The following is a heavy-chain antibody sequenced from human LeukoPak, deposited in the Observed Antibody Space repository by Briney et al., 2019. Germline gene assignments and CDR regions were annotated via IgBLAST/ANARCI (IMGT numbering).Heavy chain of an antibody. V-gene: IGHV4-34*01. CDR3: ARDDSYGSTAFDY. D-gene: IGHD5-18*01. CDR1: GGSFSGYY. Sequence: PSETLSLTCAVYGGSFSGYYWSWIRQPPGKGLEWIGEINHSGSTNYNPSLKSRVTISVDTSKNQFSLKLSSVTAADTAVYYCARDDSYGSTAFDYWGQGTLVTVSS. J-gene: IGHJ4*02. CDR2: INHSGST.